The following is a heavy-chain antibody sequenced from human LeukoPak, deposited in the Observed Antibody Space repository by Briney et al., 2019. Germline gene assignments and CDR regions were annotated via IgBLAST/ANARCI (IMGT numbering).Heavy chain of an antibody. J-gene: IGHJ6*02. Sequence: GGSLRLSCAASGFTFSSYGMHWVRQAPGKGLEWVAVISYDGSNKYYADSVKGRFTISGDNSKNTLYLQMNSLRAEDTAVYYCAKDLSSSWPNYYYYGMDVWGQGTTVTVSS. CDR1: GFTFSSYG. V-gene: IGHV3-30*18. D-gene: IGHD6-13*01. CDR2: ISYDGSNK. CDR3: AKDLSSSWPNYYYYGMDV.